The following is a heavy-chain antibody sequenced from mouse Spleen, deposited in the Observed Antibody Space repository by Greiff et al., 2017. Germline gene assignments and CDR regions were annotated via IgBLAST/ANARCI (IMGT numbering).Heavy chain of an antibody. CDR1: GYSITSGYD. CDR2: ISYSGST. V-gene: IGHV3-1*01. Sequence: EVQLQESGPGLVKPSQSLSLTCTVSGYSITSGYDWHWIRHFPGNKLEWMGYISYSGSTNYNPSLKSRISITHDTSKNHFFLKLNSVTTEDTATYYCARGRYYGSRGFDYWGQGTTLTVSS. J-gene: IGHJ2*01. CDR3: ARGRYYGSRGFDY. D-gene: IGHD1-1*01.